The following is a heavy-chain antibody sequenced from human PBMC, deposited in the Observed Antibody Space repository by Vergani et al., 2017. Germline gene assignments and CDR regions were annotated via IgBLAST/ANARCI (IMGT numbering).Heavy chain of an antibody. CDR3: ARGTPKVGERVGFDY. CDR1: GFTFSSYS. CDR2: ISSSSSYI. Sequence: VQLVESGGGVVQPGRSLRLSCAASGFTFSSYSMNWVRQAPGKGLEWVSSISSSSSYIYYADSVKGRFTISRDNAKNSLYLQMNSLRAEDTAVYYCARGTPKVGERVGFDYWGQGTLVTVSS. D-gene: IGHD1-26*01. J-gene: IGHJ4*02. V-gene: IGHV3-21*01.